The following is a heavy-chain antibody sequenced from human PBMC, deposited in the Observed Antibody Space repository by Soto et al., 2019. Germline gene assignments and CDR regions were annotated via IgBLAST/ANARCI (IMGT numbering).Heavy chain of an antibody. V-gene: IGHV1-3*01. J-gene: IGHJ4*02. CDR3: ARGYSSGWYSAEYFDY. D-gene: IGHD6-19*01. Sequence: GASVKVSCKASGYTFTSYAMHWVRQAPGQRLEWMGWINAGNGNTKYSQKFQGRVTITRDTSASTAYMELSSLRSEDTAVYYCARGYSSGWYSAEYFDYWGQGTLVXVSS. CDR1: GYTFTSYA. CDR2: INAGNGNT.